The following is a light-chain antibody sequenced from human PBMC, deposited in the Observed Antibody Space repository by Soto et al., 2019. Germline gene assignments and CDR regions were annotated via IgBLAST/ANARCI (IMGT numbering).Light chain of an antibody. CDR1: SSNIGSHP. CDR3: AAWDDSLKGWV. V-gene: IGLV1-44*01. CDR2: STD. Sequence: QSVLTQPPSASGTPGQRVTISCSGSSSNIGSHPVDWYQHLPGMAPKLLIYSTDQRPSGITDRFSGSKSGTSASLAISGLQSEDEADHYCAAWDDSLKGWVFGGGTKVTVL. J-gene: IGLJ3*02.